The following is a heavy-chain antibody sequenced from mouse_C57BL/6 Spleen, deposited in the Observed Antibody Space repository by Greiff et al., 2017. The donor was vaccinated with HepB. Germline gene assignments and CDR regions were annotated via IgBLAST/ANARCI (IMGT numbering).Heavy chain of an antibody. V-gene: IGHV1-54*01. Sequence: QVQLKESGAELVRPGTSVKVSCKASGYAFTNYLIEWVKQRPGQGLEWIGVINPGSGGTNYNEKFKGKATLTVDKSSSTAYLQLSSLTSEDSAVYVCARKNWDGGYFDYWGQGTTLTVSS. D-gene: IGHD4-1*01. J-gene: IGHJ2*01. CDR2: INPGSGGT. CDR1: GYAFTNYL. CDR3: ARKNWDGGYFDY.